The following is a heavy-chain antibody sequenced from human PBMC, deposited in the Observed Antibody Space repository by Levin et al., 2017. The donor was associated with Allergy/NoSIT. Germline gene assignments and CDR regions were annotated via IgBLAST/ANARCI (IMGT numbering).Heavy chain of an antibody. CDR2: IWFDVTKT. J-gene: IGHJ4*02. Sequence: GESLKISCATSGFVFNRYGMHWVRQVPGKGLEWVAVIWFDVTKTYYAQSVKGRFTISRDNSENTLSLQMSSLRAEDTAVYYCAREYCTENGCLIDYWGQGVLVTVSS. D-gene: IGHD2-8*02. CDR1: GFVFNRYG. CDR3: AREYCTENGCLIDY. V-gene: IGHV3-33*01.